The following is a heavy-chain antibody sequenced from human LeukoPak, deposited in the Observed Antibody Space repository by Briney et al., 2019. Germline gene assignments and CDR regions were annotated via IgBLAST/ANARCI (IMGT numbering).Heavy chain of an antibody. CDR2: IYYSGST. CDR3: ARRVVVVAATLIDP. V-gene: IGHV4-31*03. CDR1: GGSISSGGYY. D-gene: IGHD2-15*01. J-gene: IGHJ5*02. Sequence: SQTLSLTCTVSGGSISSGGYYWSWIRQHPGKGLEWIGYIYYSGSTYYYPSLKSRVTISVDTSKNQFSLKLSSVTAADTAVYYCARRVVVVAATLIDPWGQGTLVTVSS.